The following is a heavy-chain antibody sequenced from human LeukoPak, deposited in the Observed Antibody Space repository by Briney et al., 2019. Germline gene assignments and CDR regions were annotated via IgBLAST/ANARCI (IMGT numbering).Heavy chain of an antibody. V-gene: IGHV3-30*18. Sequence: GRSLRLSCAASGSTFSSYGMHWVRQAPGKGLEWVAVISYDGSNKYYADSVKGRFTISRDNSKNTLYLQMNSLRAEDTAVYYCAKDLKTYYYDSSGYPGDYWGQGTLVTVSS. J-gene: IGHJ4*02. D-gene: IGHD3-22*01. CDR3: AKDLKTYYYDSSGYPGDY. CDR1: GSTFSSYG. CDR2: ISYDGSNK.